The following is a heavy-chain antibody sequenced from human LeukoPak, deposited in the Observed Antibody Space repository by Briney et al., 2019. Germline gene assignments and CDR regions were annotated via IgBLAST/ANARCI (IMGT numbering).Heavy chain of an antibody. D-gene: IGHD4-17*01. V-gene: IGHV3-21*01. CDR2: ISSGSSYK. Sequence: GGSLRLSCAASGFTFSSYSMNWVRQAPGKGLEWVSFISSGSSYKYYADSVKGRFTISRDNAKNSLYLQMNSLRAEDTAVYYCARIYGDYVDYWGQGTLVTVSS. CDR1: GFTFSSYS. CDR3: ARIYGDYVDY. J-gene: IGHJ4*02.